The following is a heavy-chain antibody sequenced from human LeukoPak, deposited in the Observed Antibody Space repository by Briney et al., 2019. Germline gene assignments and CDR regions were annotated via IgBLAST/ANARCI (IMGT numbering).Heavy chain of an antibody. V-gene: IGHV3-23*01. D-gene: IGHD5-12*01. Sequence: ASETLSLTCTVSGGSISSYYWSWVRQAPGKGLEWVSAISGSGGSTYYADSVKGRFTISRDNSKNTLYLQMNSLRAEDTAVYYCASSGLDPYSGYDFNWFDPWGQGTLVTVSS. CDR1: GGSISSYY. CDR3: ASSGLDPYSGYDFNWFDP. J-gene: IGHJ5*02. CDR2: ISGSGGST.